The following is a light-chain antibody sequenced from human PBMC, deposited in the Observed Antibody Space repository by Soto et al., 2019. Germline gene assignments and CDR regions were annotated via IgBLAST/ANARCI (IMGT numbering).Light chain of an antibody. J-gene: IGLJ1*01. CDR2: EDS. V-gene: IGLV3-21*02. CDR3: QVWHSRSDHYV. CDR1: DIGSKS. Sequence: SYELTQPPSVSVAPGQTANIPCGGSDIGSKSVHWYQQKPGQAPVVVVYEDSDRPSGIPERFSGSNSGNTATLTISRVEAGDEADYYCQVWHSRSDHYVFGTGTKLTVL.